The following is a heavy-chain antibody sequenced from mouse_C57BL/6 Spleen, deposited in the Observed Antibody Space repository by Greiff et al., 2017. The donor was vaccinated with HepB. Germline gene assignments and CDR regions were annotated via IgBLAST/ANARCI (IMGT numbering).Heavy chain of an antibody. V-gene: IGHV14-2*01. CDR1: GFNIKDYY. D-gene: IGHD1-1*01. J-gene: IGHJ2*01. Sequence: VQLKESGAELVKPGASVKLSCTASGFNIKDYYMHWVKQRTEQGLEWIGRIDPEDGETKYAPKFQGKATMTADTSSNTAYLQLSSLTSEDTAVYYCARSYYYGSSSYYFDYWGQGTTLTVSS. CDR3: ARSYYYGSSSYYFDY. CDR2: IDPEDGET.